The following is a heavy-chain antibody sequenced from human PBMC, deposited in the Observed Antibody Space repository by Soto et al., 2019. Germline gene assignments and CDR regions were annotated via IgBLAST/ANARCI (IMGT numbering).Heavy chain of an antibody. V-gene: IGHV1-69*13. CDR1: GGTFSSYA. J-gene: IGHJ6*02. D-gene: IGHD2-2*01. Sequence: SVKVSCKASGGTFSSYAISWVRQAPGQGLEWMGGIIPIFGTANYAQKFQGRVTITADESTSTAYMELSSLRSEDTAVYYCARGFQRLVPAAIARDYYYGMDVWGQGTTVTVSS. CDR3: ARGFQRLVPAAIARDYYYGMDV. CDR2: IIPIFGTA.